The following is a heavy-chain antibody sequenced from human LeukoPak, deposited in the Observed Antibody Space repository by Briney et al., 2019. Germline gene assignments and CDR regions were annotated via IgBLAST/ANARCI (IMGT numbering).Heavy chain of an antibody. D-gene: IGHD5/OR15-5a*01. CDR1: GGSISSSSYY. Sequence: SETLSLTCTVSGGSISSSSYYWGWIRQPPGKGLEWIGSIYYSGSTNYNPSLKSRVTISLDTSKNQFSVRLSSVTAADTAVYYCARGTVSMYYMDVWGKGTTVTISS. V-gene: IGHV4-39*07. CDR3: ARGTVSMYYMDV. CDR2: IYYSGST. J-gene: IGHJ6*03.